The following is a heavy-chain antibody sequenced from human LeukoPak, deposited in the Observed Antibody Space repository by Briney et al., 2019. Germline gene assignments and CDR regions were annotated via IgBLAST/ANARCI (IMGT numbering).Heavy chain of an antibody. CDR3: ASSGYYGSGSYFEY. D-gene: IGHD3-10*01. CDR2: IYTSGNT. Sequence: SATLSLTCTVSGGSISSYYWSWIRQPAGRGGEGIGRIYTSGNTNYNPSLKSRVTMSVDASKKQFSLKLSSVTAADSAVYYCASSGYYGSGSYFEYWGQGTLVTVSS. V-gene: IGHV4-4*07. CDR1: GGSISSYY. J-gene: IGHJ4*02.